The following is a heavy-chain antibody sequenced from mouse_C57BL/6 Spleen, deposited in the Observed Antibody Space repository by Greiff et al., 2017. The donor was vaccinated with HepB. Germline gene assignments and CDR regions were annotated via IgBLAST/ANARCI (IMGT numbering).Heavy chain of an antibody. CDR1: GYTFTSYG. J-gene: IGHJ2*01. V-gene: IGHV1-81*01. D-gene: IGHD3-2*02. Sequence: QVQLKESGAELARPGASVKLSCKASGYTFTSYGISWVKQRTGQGLEWIGEIYPRSGNTYYNEKFKGKATLTVDKSSSTAYMQLSSLTSEDSAVYYCAREDSSGYVWGQGTTLTVSS. CDR2: IYPRSGNT. CDR3: AREDSSGYV.